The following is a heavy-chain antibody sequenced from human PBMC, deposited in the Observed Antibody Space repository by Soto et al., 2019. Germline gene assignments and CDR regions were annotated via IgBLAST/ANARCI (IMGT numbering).Heavy chain of an antibody. V-gene: IGHV3-15*07. CDR1: GFTFNGAW. CDR3: ARVPGP. J-gene: IGHJ5*02. CDR2: IKVTAYDGPT. Sequence: PXXSLRLSFAVSGFTFNGAWMHWVRQAPGKGLEWVGRIKVTAYDGPTDYAAPVKDRFTISADDSKSTLYLQMNSLKTEDTAVYYCARVPGPWGQGTLVTVSS.